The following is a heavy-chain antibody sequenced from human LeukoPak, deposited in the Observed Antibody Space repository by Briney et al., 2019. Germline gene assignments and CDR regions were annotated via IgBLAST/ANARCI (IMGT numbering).Heavy chain of an antibody. CDR2: ISGSGGGT. Sequence: LGGSLRLSCAASGFTFSSYAMSWVRQAPGKGLEWVSAISGSGGGTYYADSVKGRFTISRDNSKNTLYLQMNSLRAEDTAVYYCAKRMGSLEWGRYYYYMDVWGKGTTVTVSS. D-gene: IGHD3-3*01. J-gene: IGHJ6*03. V-gene: IGHV3-23*01. CDR1: GFTFSSYA. CDR3: AKRMGSLEWGRYYYYMDV.